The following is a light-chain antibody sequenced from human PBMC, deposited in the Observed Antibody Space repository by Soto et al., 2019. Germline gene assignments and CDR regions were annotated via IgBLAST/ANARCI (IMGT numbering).Light chain of an antibody. V-gene: IGKV1-5*03. CDR1: QSISSW. CDR3: QQYNNRPPIT. CDR2: KAS. J-gene: IGKJ5*01. Sequence: DIQMTQSPSTLSASVGDRVTITCRASQSISSWLAWYQQKPGKAXKLLIYKASSLESGVPSRFSGSGCGTEFSLTISSLQSEDFAVYYGQQYNNRPPITFGQGTRLEIK.